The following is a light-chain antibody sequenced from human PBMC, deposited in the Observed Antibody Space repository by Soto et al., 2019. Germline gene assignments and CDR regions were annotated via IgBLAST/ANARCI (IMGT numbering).Light chain of an antibody. J-gene: IGKJ1*01. Sequence: DIQMTQSPSTLSGSVGDRVTITCRASQTISSWLAWYQQKQGKAPKLLIYKASTLKSGVPSRFSGSGSGTEFTLTISSLQPDDFATYYCQHYNSYSDAFGQGTKVEL. CDR3: QHYNSYSDA. V-gene: IGKV1-5*03. CDR1: QTISSW. CDR2: KAS.